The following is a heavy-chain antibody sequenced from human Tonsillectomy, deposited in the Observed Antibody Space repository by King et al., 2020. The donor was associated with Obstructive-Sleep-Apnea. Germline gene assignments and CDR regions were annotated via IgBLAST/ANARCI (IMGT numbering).Heavy chain of an antibody. J-gene: IGHJ4*02. V-gene: IGHV3-23*04. CDR3: ANLGTGRVY. CDR1: GFAFSSYA. CDR2: ISGSVDST. Sequence: VQLVESGGGLVQPGGSLRLSCSASGFAFSSYAMSWVRQAPGKGLEWVSTISGSVDSTNYAGSVKGRFTISRDNSKNTLYLQMNSLRAEETAVYYCANLGTGRVYWGQGTLVTVSS. D-gene: IGHD3/OR15-3a*01.